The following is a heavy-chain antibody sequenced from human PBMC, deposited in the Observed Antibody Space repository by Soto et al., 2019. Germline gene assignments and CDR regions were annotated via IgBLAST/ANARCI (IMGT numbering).Heavy chain of an antibody. J-gene: IGHJ4*02. CDR2: IYYSGST. CDR1: GGSISSGDYY. Sequence: QVQLQESGPGLVKPSQTLSLTCTVSGGSISSGDYYWSWIRQPPGKGLEWIGYIYYSGSTYYNPSLNSRVTIALDTTQTDFSQKLCSVTAADTAVYYCAVVVRGVNFFHFWGQGNPVTVSS. CDR3: AVVVRGVNFFHF. D-gene: IGHD3-10*01. V-gene: IGHV4-30-4*01.